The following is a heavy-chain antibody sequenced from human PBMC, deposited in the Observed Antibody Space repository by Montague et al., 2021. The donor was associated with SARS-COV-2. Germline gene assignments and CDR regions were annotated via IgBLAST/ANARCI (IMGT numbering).Heavy chain of an antibody. CDR1: DGSFSNFY. D-gene: IGHD5-24*01. Sequence: SETLSLTCAVFDGSFSNFYWSWIRQPPGKGLEWIGYIYYSGSTNXXPSLESRVTISVDTSRNQFSLKLSSVTAADTAVYYCARVFPRWLQFDPYFDYWGQGTLVTVSS. CDR2: IYYSGST. J-gene: IGHJ4*02. V-gene: IGHV4-59*01. CDR3: ARVFPRWLQFDPYFDY.